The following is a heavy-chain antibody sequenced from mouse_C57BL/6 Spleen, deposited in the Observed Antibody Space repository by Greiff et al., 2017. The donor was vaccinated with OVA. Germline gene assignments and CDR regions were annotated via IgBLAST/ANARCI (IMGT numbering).Heavy chain of an antibody. D-gene: IGHD2-3*01. J-gene: IGHJ2*01. CDR3: TRGLLEVYFDY. V-gene: IGHV6-6*01. Sequence: EVKVVESGGGLVQPGGSMKLSCAASGFTFSDAWMDWVRQSPEKGLEWVAEIRNKANNHATYYAESVKGRFTISRDDSKSSVYLQMNSLRAEDTGIYYCTRGLLEVYFDYWGQGTTLTVSS. CDR2: IRNKANNHAT. CDR1: GFTFSDAW.